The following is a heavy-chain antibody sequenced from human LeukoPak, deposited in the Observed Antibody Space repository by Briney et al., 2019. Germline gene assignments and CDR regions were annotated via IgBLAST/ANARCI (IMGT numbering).Heavy chain of an antibody. D-gene: IGHD3-3*01. CDR2: ISAYNGNT. Sequence: ASVKVSCKASGYTFTSYGTSWVRQAPGQGLEWMGWISAYNGNTNYAQKLQGRVTMTTDTSTSTAYMELRSLRSDDTAVYYCARLPVTLEDRDFWSGSSWFDPWGQGTLVTVSS. V-gene: IGHV1-18*01. CDR3: ARLPVTLEDRDFWSGSSWFDP. CDR1: GYTFTSYG. J-gene: IGHJ5*02.